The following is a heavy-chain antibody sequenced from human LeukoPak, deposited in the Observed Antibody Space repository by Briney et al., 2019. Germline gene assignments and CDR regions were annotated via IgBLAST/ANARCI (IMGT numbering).Heavy chain of an antibody. CDR1: GFTFSSYS. V-gene: IGHV3-21*01. CDR3: ARDKGGSYYLGFDI. J-gene: IGHJ3*02. CDR2: ISSSSSYK. D-gene: IGHD1-26*01. Sequence: GGSLRLSCAASGFTFSSYSMNWVRQAPGKGLEWVSSISSSSSYKYYADSVKGRSTISRDNAKNSLYLQMNSLRAEDTAVYYCARDKGGSYYLGFDIWGQGTMVTVSS.